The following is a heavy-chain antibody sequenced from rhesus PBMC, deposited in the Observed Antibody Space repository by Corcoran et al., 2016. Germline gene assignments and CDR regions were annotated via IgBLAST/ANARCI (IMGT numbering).Heavy chain of an antibody. CDR3: ARVSGSWNDEYFEF. Sequence: QVQLQESGPGLVKPSETLSLTCAVSGYSISSNYWSWIRQPPGKGLEWIGYIYGSSGSTYYNPSLKLRVTISTYQSKHQFALKLRSVTAADTAVYYCARVSGSWNDEYFEFWGQSALVTVSS. CDR1: GYSISSNY. V-gene: IGHV4-147*01. D-gene: IGHD6-25*01. J-gene: IGHJ1*01. CDR2: IYGSSGST.